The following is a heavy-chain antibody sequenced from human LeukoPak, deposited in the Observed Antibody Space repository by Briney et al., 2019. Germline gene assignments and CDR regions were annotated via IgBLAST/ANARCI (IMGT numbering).Heavy chain of an antibody. CDR2: ISYDGSDK. D-gene: IGHD1-26*01. Sequence: GKSLRLSCAASGFTFSAYGMHWVRQAPGKGLEWVALISYDGSDKDSADSVKGRFTISRDNSKNTLYLQMNSLRTEDTAVYYCAKGDQIVGATYDAFDIWGQGTMVTVSS. V-gene: IGHV3-30*18. CDR3: AKGDQIVGATYDAFDI. J-gene: IGHJ3*02. CDR1: GFTFSAYG.